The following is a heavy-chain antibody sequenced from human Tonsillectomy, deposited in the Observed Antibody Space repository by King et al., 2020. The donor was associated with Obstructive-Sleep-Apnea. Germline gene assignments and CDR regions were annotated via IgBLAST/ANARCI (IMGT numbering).Heavy chain of an antibody. CDR2: ISWNSGSI. CDR1: GFTFEDYA. V-gene: IGHV3-9*01. D-gene: IGHD2-2*01. Sequence: VQLVESGGGLVQPGRSLRLSCAASGFTFEDYAMHWVRQVPGKGLEWVSSISWNSGSIGYAESVKGRFTISRDNAKKSLYLQMNSLRAEDTALYYCAKGQHFSSTNFYAPLVGYYYYYDMDVWGQGTTVIVFS. CDR3: AKGQHFSSTNFYAPLVGYYYYYDMDV. J-gene: IGHJ6*02.